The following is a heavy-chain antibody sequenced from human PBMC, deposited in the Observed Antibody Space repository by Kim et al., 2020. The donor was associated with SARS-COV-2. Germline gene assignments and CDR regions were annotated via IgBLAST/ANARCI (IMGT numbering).Heavy chain of an antibody. J-gene: IGHJ4*02. V-gene: IGHV4-34*01. Sequence: SETLSLTCAVYGGSFSGYYWSWIRQPPGKGLEWIGEINHSGSTNYNPSLKSRVTISVDTSKNQFSLKLSSVTAADTAVYYCARGRSIAAYWGQGTLVTVSS. D-gene: IGHD6-13*01. CDR3: ARGRSIAAY. CDR2: INHSGST. CDR1: GGSFSGYY.